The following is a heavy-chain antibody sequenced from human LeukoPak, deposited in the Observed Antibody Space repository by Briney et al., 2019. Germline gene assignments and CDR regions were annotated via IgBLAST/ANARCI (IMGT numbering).Heavy chain of an antibody. CDR2: IKTDGSNT. CDR1: GFTFSSYS. Sequence: GGSLRLSCAASGFTFSSYSMNWVRQAPGKGLVWVSRIKTDGSNTRYADSVKGRFTISRDNAKNTLYLQMNSLRAEDTAVYYCAREAYCSGGSCYSGRAFDIWGQGTRVTVSS. J-gene: IGHJ3*02. D-gene: IGHD2-15*01. CDR3: AREAYCSGGSCYSGRAFDI. V-gene: IGHV3-74*01.